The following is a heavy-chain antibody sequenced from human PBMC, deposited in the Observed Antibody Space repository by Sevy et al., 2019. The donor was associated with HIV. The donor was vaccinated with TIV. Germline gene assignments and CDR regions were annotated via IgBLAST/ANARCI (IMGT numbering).Heavy chain of an antibody. CDR1: GFTVSSNY. Sequence: GGSLRLSCAASGFTVSSNYMSWVRQAPGKGLEWVSVIYSGGSTYYADSVKGRFTISRDNSMNTLYLQMNSLRAEDTAVYYCARDDQSSGWYNYFDYWGQGTLVTVSS. D-gene: IGHD6-19*01. CDR3: ARDDQSSGWYNYFDY. V-gene: IGHV3-66*02. CDR2: IYSGGST. J-gene: IGHJ4*02.